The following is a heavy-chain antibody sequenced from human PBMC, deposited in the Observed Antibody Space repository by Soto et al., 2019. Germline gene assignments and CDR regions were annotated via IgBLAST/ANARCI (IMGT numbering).Heavy chain of an antibody. Sequence: QITLKESGPTLVKPTQTLTLTCTFSGFSLSTSGVGVGCIRQPPGKALEWIALIYWYDDKRYSPSLKSRPTIPKDTYKYQVVVTMTNMYPGDTATYYGAHNHDYGESDAFDIWGQGTMVTVSS. D-gene: IGHD4-17*01. CDR2: IYWYDDK. V-gene: IGHV2-5*01. CDR3: AHNHDYGESDAFDI. CDR1: GFSLSTSGVG. J-gene: IGHJ3*02.